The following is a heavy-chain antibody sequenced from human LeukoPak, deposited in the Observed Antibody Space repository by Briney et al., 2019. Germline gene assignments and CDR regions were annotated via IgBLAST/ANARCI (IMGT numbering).Heavy chain of an antibody. CDR3: VKGGQNFDFWRFDY. Sequence: GGSLRLSCEASGVTFSTYSMNWVRQAPGKGLEWVSSISGSGGSTYYADSVKGRFSIPRDNSKNTLDLQMTSLRAEDTALYYCVKGGQNFDFWRFDYWGQGTLVAVSS. CDR2: ISGSGGST. V-gene: IGHV3-23*01. J-gene: IGHJ4*02. D-gene: IGHD3-3*01. CDR1: GVTFSTYS.